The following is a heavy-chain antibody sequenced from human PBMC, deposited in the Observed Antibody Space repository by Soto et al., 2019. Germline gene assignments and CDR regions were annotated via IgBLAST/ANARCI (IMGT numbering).Heavy chain of an antibody. D-gene: IGHD3-10*02. V-gene: IGHV3-11*01. Sequence: QVQLVESGGGLVKPGGSLRLSCAASGFTFSDYYMTWIRQAPGKGLEWVSYISTGGLTIYYADSVKGRFTISRDNAKNSLYLQMNSLRADDTAVYYCASGRVASVRGGDFDYWGQGTLVTVSS. J-gene: IGHJ4*02. CDR3: ASGRVASVRGGDFDY. CDR1: GFTFSDYY. CDR2: ISTGGLTI.